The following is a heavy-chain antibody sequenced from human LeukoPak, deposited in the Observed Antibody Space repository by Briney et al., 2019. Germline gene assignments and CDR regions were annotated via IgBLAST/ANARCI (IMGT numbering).Heavy chain of an antibody. V-gene: IGHV4-38-2*02. CDR1: GYSISSGYY. CDR2: SGST. D-gene: IGHD6-19*01. J-gene: IGHJ4*02. CDR3: ARETGLAGFASGLGFNY. Sequence: SETLSLTCTVSGYSISSGYYWGWIRQPPGKGLEWIGSGSTYYNPSLKSRVTISVDTSKNHFSLKLTSVTAADTATYYCARETGLAGFASGLGFNYWGQGILVSVSS.